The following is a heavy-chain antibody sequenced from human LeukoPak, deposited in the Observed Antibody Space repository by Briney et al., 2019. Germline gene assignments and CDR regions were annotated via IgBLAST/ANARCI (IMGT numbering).Heavy chain of an antibody. CDR1: GFTFSDYY. V-gene: IGHV3-11*04. Sequence: PGGSLRLSCAASGFTFSDYYMSWIRQAPGKGLEWLSYISKNGKTIYYADSVKGRFTISRDNAKKSVYLQMNSLRAEDAAVYYCAKGYIIAGRQWYLDLWGRGTLVGVSS. CDR3: AKGYIIAGRQWYLDL. CDR2: ISKNGKTI. D-gene: IGHD6-13*01. J-gene: IGHJ2*01.